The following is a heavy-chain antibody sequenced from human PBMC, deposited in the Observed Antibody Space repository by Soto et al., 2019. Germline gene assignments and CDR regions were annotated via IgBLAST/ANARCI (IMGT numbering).Heavy chain of an antibody. V-gene: IGHV4-31*03. J-gene: IGHJ6*03. CDR1: GGSISSGGYY. CDR3: AREIVRGPPSYYYYYYYMDV. D-gene: IGHD2-2*01. CDR2: IYYSGST. Sequence: SETLSLTCTVSGGSISSGGYYWSWIRQHPGKGLEWIGYIYYSGSTYYNPSLKSRVTISVDTSKNQFSLKLSSVTAADTAVYYCAREIVRGPPSYYYYYYYMDVWGKGTTVTVSS.